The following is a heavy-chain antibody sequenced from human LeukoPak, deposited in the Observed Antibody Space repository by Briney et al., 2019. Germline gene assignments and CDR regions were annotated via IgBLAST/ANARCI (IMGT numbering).Heavy chain of an antibody. V-gene: IGHV1-58*01. J-gene: IGHJ4*02. D-gene: IGHD2-15*01. Sequence: ASVKVSCKASGFTFTSSAVQWVRQARGQRLEWIGWIVVGSGNTNYAQKFQGRVTMTRDTSTSTVYMELSSLRSEDTAVYYCARGPMVRGGYDYWGQGTLVTVSS. CDR3: ARGPMVRGGYDY. CDR2: IVVGSGNT. CDR1: GFTFTSSA.